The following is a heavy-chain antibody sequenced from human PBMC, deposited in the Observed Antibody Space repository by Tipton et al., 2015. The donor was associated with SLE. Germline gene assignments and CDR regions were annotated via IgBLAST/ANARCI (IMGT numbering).Heavy chain of an antibody. J-gene: IGHJ6*02. Sequence: LRLSCTVSGGSISSHYWSWIRQSPGRGLEWIGYIHHSGSTKYSPSLESRVTISADTSKNQFSLRLTSVTAADTAVYYCARAILGPGATWSFYYGMDVWGQGTTVTVSS. CDR1: GGSISSHY. D-gene: IGHD3-3*01. CDR2: IHHSGST. CDR3: ARAILGPGATWSFYYGMDV. V-gene: IGHV4-59*11.